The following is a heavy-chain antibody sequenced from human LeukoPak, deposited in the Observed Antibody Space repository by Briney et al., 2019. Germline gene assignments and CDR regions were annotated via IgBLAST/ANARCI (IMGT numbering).Heavy chain of an antibody. CDR3: ARDGISGSYYAEYFQH. J-gene: IGHJ1*01. D-gene: IGHD1-26*01. V-gene: IGHV4-59*01. CDR2: IYYTGST. CDR1: GGSISSYY. Sequence: SETLSLTCTVSGGSISSYYWSWIRQPPGKGREWLGYIYYTGSTNYNPSLKSRVTISVDTSKNQFSLKLSSVTAADTAVYYCARDGISGSYYAEYFQHWGQGTLVTVSS.